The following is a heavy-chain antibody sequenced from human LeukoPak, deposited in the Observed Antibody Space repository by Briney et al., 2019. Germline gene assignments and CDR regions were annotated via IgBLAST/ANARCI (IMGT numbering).Heavy chain of an antibody. CDR1: GGSIDSTNW. Sequence: SETLSLTCDVSGGSIDSTNWWNWVRQPPGKGLEWIGEIHHDGRINYNPSLKSRVTLSVDKSKNQFSLKLSSVTAADTAVYYCASEYYYGSGSYYNWGQGTLVTVSS. J-gene: IGHJ4*02. CDR2: IHHDGRI. V-gene: IGHV4/OR15-8*01. CDR3: ASEYYYGSGSYYN. D-gene: IGHD3-10*01.